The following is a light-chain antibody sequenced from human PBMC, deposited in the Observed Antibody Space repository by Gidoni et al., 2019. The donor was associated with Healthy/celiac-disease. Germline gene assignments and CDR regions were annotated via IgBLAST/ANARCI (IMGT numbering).Light chain of an antibody. CDR2: GNS. Sequence: SVLTQPPSVSGAPGQRVTISCTGSSSNIGAGYDVHWYQQLPGTAPKLLTYGNSNRPSGAPDRFSGSKSGTSASLAITGLQAEDEADYYCQSYDSSLSGPVVFGGGTKLTVL. V-gene: IGLV1-40*01. J-gene: IGLJ2*01. CDR1: SSNIGAGYD. CDR3: QSYDSSLSGPVV.